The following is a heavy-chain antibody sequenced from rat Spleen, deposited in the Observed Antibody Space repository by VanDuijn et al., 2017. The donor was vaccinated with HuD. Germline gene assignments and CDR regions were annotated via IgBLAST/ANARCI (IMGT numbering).Heavy chain of an antibody. V-gene: IGHV6-6*01. D-gene: IGHD4-1*01. CDR3: VWGRGRNY. Sequence: EVQVLESGGGLVQPGNSLKLSCATSGFTFSTAWMYWYRQFPEKRLEWVARIKAKSNSYATDYTESVKGRFTISRDDSKSSIYLQMNNLKEEDTATYYCVWGRGRNYWGQGVMVTVSS. CDR2: IKAKSNSYAT. J-gene: IGHJ2*01. CDR1: GFTFSTAW.